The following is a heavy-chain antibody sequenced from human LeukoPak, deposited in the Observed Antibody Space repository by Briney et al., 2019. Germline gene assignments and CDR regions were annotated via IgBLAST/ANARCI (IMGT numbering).Heavy chain of an antibody. CDR3: ATEMYYDGSGPHFDY. CDR2: ISHTAHT. J-gene: IGHJ4*02. Sequence: SGTLSLTCAVSGGSLSSSNWWSWVRQPPGKGLGWSGAISHTAHTNYNPSLKSRLTISTDQSKNPISLKLISVTAAHTSVYFGATEMYYDGSGPHFDYWGQGNLVTVSS. V-gene: IGHV4-4*02. CDR1: GGSLSSSNW. D-gene: IGHD3-22*01.